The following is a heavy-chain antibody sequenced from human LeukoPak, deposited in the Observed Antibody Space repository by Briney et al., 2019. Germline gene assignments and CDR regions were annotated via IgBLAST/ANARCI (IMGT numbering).Heavy chain of an antibody. D-gene: IGHD2-15*01. CDR3: ARRGYCSGGSCYFYLLFDY. CDR1: GYSFTSYW. Sequence: KPGESLKISCKGSGYSFTSYWIGWVRQMPGKGLEWMGIIYPGDSDTRYSPSFQGQVTISADKSISTAYLQWSSLKASDTAMYYCARRGYCSGGSCYFYLLFDYWGQGTLVTVSS. V-gene: IGHV5-51*01. CDR2: IYPGDSDT. J-gene: IGHJ4*02.